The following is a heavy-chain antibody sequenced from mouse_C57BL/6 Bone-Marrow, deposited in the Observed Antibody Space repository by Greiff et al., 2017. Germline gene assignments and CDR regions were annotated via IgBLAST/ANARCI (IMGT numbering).Heavy chain of an antibody. CDR2: FDPNSGGT. CDR1: GYTFTSSW. D-gene: IGHD1-1*01. Sequence: VQLQQPGAELVKPGASVSLSCQASGYTFTSSWMHWVKQRPGRGLEWIGRFDPNSGGTKYNEKFKSKATLTVDKPSRTAYMQLGSLTSEDSAVYYVARGSNYYGSSWFAYGGQGTLVTVSA. V-gene: IGHV1-72*01. J-gene: IGHJ3*01. CDR3: ARGSNYYGSSWFAY.